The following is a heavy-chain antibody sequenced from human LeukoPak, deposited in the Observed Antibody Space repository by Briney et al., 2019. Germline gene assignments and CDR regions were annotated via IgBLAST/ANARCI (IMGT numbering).Heavy chain of an antibody. V-gene: IGHV3-23*01. D-gene: IGHD3-22*01. CDR1: GFTFSSYA. CDR3: AKWDYYDSSGYYYFDY. Sequence: GGSLRLSCAASGFTFSSYAMSWVRQAPGKGLEWVSAISGSGGSTCYADSVKGRFTISRDNFKNTLYLQMNSLRAEDTAVYYCAKWDYYDSSGYYYFDYWGQGTLVTVSS. J-gene: IGHJ4*02. CDR2: ISGSGGST.